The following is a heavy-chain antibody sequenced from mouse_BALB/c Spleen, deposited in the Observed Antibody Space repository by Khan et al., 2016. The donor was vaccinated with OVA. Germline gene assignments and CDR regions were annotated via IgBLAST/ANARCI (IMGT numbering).Heavy chain of an antibody. V-gene: IGHV5-17*02. CDR1: GFTFSSYG. J-gene: IGHJ2*01. CDR2: ISGDSTTI. D-gene: IGHD1-1*01. CDR3: ATSYFYGYYFDY. Sequence: EVQLQESGGGLVQPGGSRKLPCAASGFTFSSYGVHWVRQAPERGLEWVAYISGDSTTIYYADTVKGRFTISRDNPKNTLFLQMTSLMSEDTAKYYCATSYFYGYYFDYWGPGTTRTVSA.